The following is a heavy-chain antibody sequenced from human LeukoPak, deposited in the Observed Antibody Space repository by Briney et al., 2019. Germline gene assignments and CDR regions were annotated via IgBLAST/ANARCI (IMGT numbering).Heavy chain of an antibody. D-gene: IGHD3-22*01. CDR2: ISSSGSTI. CDR1: GFTFSSYE. V-gene: IGHV3-48*03. Sequence: PGGSLRLSCAASGFTFSSYEMNWVRQAPGKGLEGVSYISSSGSTIYYADSVKGRFTISRDNAKNSLYLQMNSLRAEDTAVYYCARGGYYDSSGYDYWGQGTLVTVSS. J-gene: IGHJ4*02. CDR3: ARGGYYDSSGYDY.